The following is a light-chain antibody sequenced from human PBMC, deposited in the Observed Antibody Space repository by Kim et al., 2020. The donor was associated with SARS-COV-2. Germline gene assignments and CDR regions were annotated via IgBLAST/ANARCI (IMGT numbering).Light chain of an antibody. CDR3: AAWDDSLSGPL. CDR2: RNN. Sequence: GPRVTITCSGSGSNIGSNYIYWYQQLPGTAPKLLIYRNNQRPSGVPDRFSGSKSGTSASLAISGLRSEDEADYYCAAWDDSLSGPLFGGGTQLTVL. CDR1: GSNIGSNY. V-gene: IGLV1-47*01. J-gene: IGLJ2*01.